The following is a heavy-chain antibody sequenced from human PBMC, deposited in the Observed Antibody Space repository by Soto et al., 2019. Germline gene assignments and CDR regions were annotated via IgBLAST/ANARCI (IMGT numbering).Heavy chain of an antibody. CDR1: GFTFSSYW. D-gene: IGHD6-13*01. CDR2: INSDGSST. CDR3: ARDGSAAAVGAYYYYYMDV. J-gene: IGHJ6*03. Sequence: GGSLRLSCAPSGFTFSSYWMHWVRQAPGKGLVWVSRINSDGSSTSYADSVKGRFTISRDNAKNTLYLQMNSLRAEDTAVYYCARDGSAAAVGAYYYYYMDVWGKGTTVTVSS. V-gene: IGHV3-74*01.